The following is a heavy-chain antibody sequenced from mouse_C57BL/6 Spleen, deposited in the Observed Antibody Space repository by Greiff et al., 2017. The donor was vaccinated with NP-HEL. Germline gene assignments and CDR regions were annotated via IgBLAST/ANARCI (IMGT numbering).Heavy chain of an antibody. CDR2: IYPGSGST. J-gene: IGHJ3*01. CDR1: GYTFTSYW. CDR3: ARSASYGPWFAY. D-gene: IGHD1-1*02. V-gene: IGHV1-55*01. Sequence: VKLQQPGAELVKPGASVKMSCKASGYTFTSYWITWVKQRPGQGLEWIGDIYPGSGSTNYNEKFKSKATLTVDTSSSTAYMQLSSLTSEDSAVYCCARSASYGPWFAYWGQGTLVTVSA.